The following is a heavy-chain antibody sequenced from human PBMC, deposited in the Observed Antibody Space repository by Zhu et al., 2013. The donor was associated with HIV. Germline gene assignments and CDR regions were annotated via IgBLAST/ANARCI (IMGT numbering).Heavy chain of an antibody. CDR3: ARDFGDTAMVTYNWFDP. D-gene: IGHD5-18*01. Sequence: QVQLVQSGAEVKKPGSSVKVSCKASGGTFSSYAISWVRQAPGQGLEWMGGIIPIFGTANYAQKFQGRVTITADESTSTAYMELSSLRSEDTAVYYCARDFGDTAMVTYNWFDPWGQGTLVTVSS. J-gene: IGHJ5*02. CDR2: IIPIFGTA. CDR1: GGTFSSYA. V-gene: IGHV1-69*01.